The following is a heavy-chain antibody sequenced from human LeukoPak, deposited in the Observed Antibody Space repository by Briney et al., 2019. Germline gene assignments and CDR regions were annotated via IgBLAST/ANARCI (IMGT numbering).Heavy chain of an antibody. D-gene: IGHD5-12*01. Sequence: SETLSLTCTVSGGSISSYYWSWIRQPPGKGLEWIGYIYYSGSTYYNPSLKSRVTISVDTSKNQFSLKLSSVTAADTAVYYCARDRRYSGYDWNYYYYMDVWGKGTTVTVSS. CDR3: ARDRRYSGYDWNYYYYMDV. CDR2: IYYSGST. J-gene: IGHJ6*03. CDR1: GGSISSYY. V-gene: IGHV4-59*12.